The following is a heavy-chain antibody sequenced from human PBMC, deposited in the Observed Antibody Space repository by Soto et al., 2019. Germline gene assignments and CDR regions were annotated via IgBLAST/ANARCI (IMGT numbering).Heavy chain of an antibody. Sequence: QVQLVQSGAEVKKPGASVKVSCKASGYTFTSYDINWVRQATGQGLEWMGWMNPNSGNTGYAQECQGRVTMTRNTSISTAYMELSRLRSEDTAVYYGARERTGTTSMDVWGQGTTVTVSS. CDR3: ARERTGTTSMDV. CDR2: MNPNSGNT. V-gene: IGHV1-8*01. CDR1: GYTFTSYD. J-gene: IGHJ6*02. D-gene: IGHD1-1*01.